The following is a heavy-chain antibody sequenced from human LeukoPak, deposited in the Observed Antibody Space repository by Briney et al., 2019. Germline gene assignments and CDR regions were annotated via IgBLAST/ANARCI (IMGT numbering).Heavy chain of an antibody. D-gene: IGHD3-3*01. J-gene: IGHJ6*03. V-gene: IGHV4-61*02. CDR1: GGSISSGSYY. Sequence: PSETLSLTCTVSGGSISSGSYYWSWLRQPAGKGLEWIGRIYTSGSTNYNPSLKIRVTISVDTSENQFFLKLSSVTAADTAVYYCAKSTYYDFWSGYPATQQVLVATRYYYYMDVWGKGTTVTVS. CDR3: AKSTYYDFWSGYPATQQVLVATRYYYYMDV. CDR2: IYTSGST.